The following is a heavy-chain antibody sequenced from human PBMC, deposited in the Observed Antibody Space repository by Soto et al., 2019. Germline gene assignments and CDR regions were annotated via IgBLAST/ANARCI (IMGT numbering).Heavy chain of an antibody. CDR2: ISSSSSYI. D-gene: IGHD4-17*01. CDR1: GFTFSSYS. Sequence: GGSLRLSCAASGFTFSSYSMNWVRQAPGKGLEWVSSISSSSSYIYYADSVKGRFTISRDNAKNSLYLQMNSLRAEDTAVYYCARAQLNYGDYSFDYWGQGTLVTVSS. CDR3: ARAQLNYGDYSFDY. V-gene: IGHV3-21*01. J-gene: IGHJ4*02.